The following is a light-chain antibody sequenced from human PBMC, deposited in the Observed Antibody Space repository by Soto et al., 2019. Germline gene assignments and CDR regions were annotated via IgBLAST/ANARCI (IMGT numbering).Light chain of an antibody. Sequence: ENVLAQSPGTLSLSPGERATLSWRGSQSVSSNYLAWYQQEPAQAPRLLIYDASSRATGIPDRFSGSGSGTDFTLTISRLEPEDFAVYYCQQYGSSPITFGQGTRLEI. CDR1: QSVSSNY. CDR2: DAS. CDR3: QQYGSSPIT. V-gene: IGKV3-20*01. J-gene: IGKJ5*01.